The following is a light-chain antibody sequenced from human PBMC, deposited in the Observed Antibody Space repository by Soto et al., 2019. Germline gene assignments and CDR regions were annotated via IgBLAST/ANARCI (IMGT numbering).Light chain of an antibody. CDR2: DAS. J-gene: IGKJ1*01. V-gene: IGKV3-15*01. CDR3: QQYHVWPKWT. CDR1: QSVSSN. Sequence: EIFLTQSPDTLSLSPGESATLSCRASQSVSSNLAWHQQKPGQAPRILMYDASTRATGISARFSGSGSGTGFTLTISSLQSEDYAVYFCQQYHVWPKWTFGQGTKVDIK.